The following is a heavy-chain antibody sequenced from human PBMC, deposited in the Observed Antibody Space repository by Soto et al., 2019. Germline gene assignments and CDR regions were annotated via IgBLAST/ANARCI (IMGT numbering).Heavy chain of an antibody. V-gene: IGHV3-74*01. Sequence: EVQLVESGGGLVQPGGSLRLSCAASGFTFSNYWMYWVRQAPGKGLVWVSRTNSDGSVSSYADSVEGRLTISRDNVKNTLYLQMNSLRAEDTAVYYCARGDCVGGTCYSLAGSFYYYMDVWGKGTTVTVFS. CDR2: TNSDGSVS. J-gene: IGHJ6*03. D-gene: IGHD2-15*01. CDR1: GFTFSNYW. CDR3: ARGDCVGGTCYSLAGSFYYYMDV.